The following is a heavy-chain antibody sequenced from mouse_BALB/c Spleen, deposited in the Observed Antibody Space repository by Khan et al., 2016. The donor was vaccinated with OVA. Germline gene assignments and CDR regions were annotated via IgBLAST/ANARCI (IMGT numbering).Heavy chain of an antibody. D-gene: IGHD3-3*01. V-gene: IGHV1-76*01. Sequence: QVQLQESGAELVRPGASVKLSCKTSGYIFNSYCIHWVKQRSGQGLEWIARIYPATDNSNYNEKVKDKATLTADKSSSTAYLQLSSLTSEDSAVYYCAREEAVYYVKYWGQGTTRTVSS. CDR2: IYPATDNS. J-gene: IGHJ2*01. CDR3: AREEAVYYVKY. CDR1: GYIFNSYC.